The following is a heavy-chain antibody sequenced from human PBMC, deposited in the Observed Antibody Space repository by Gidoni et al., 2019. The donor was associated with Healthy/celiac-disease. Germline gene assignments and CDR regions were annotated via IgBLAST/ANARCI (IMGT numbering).Heavy chain of an antibody. V-gene: IGHV4-38-2*02. Sequence: QVQLQESGPGLVKPSETLSLTCTVSGYSISSGYYWGWIRQPPGKGLEWIGSIYHSGSTYYNPSLKSRVTISVDTSKNQFSLKLSSATAADTAVYYCARDSYYDFWSGPFGYWGQGTLVTVSS. CDR2: IYHSGST. D-gene: IGHD3-3*01. CDR3: ARDSYYDFWSGPFGY. J-gene: IGHJ4*02. CDR1: GYSISSGYY.